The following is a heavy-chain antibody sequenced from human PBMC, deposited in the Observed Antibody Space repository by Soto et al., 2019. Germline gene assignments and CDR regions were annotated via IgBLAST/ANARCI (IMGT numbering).Heavy chain of an antibody. Sequence: GGSLRLSCAVSGFIVSSNYMSWVRQAPGKGLEWVSVLYNGDATYYADSVKGRFTISRDTSKNTLYLQMNTLRAEDTAVYYCAKWGIQLWSYDAFDIWGQGTMVTVSS. CDR3: AKWGIQLWSYDAFDI. CDR2: LYNGDAT. D-gene: IGHD5-18*01. CDR1: GFIVSSNY. J-gene: IGHJ3*02. V-gene: IGHV3-53*01.